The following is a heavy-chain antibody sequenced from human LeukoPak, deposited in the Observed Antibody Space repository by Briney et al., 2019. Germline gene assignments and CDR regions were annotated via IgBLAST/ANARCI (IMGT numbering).Heavy chain of an antibody. CDR3: ARDRQQALAPPNWFDP. CDR1: GFTFSSYS. D-gene: IGHD6-13*01. CDR2: ISSSSSYI. V-gene: IGHV3-21*01. J-gene: IGHJ5*02. Sequence: GGPLRLSCAASGFTFSSYSMNWVRQAPGKGLEWVSSISSSSSYIYYADSAKGRFTISRDNAKNSLYLQMNSLRAEDTAVYYCARDRQQALAPPNWFDPWGQGTLVTVSS.